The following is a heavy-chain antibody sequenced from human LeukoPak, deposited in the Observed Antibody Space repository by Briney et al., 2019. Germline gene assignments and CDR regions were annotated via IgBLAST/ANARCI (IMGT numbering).Heavy chain of an antibody. V-gene: IGHV3-20*04. CDR1: GFTFDDYG. J-gene: IGHJ6*03. CDR3: ARVGPQLSPGCYMDV. D-gene: IGHD5-24*01. CDR2: INWNGGSI. Sequence: GGSLRLSCAASGFTFDDYGMTWVRQVPGKGLEWVSGINWNGGSIGNADSVKGRFTISRDNAKNSLYLQMNSLRAEDTALYYCARVGPQLSPGCYMDVWGKGTTVTVSS.